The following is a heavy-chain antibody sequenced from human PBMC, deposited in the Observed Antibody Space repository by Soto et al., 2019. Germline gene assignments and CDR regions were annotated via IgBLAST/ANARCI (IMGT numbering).Heavy chain of an antibody. CDR3: ARGRSSVPDRRGIGYYGLDV. J-gene: IGHJ6*02. CDR2: INDSGIT. Sequence: QVQLQQWGAEVLKPSETLSLTCVVNGGSFSGYYWSWIRQPPGKGLEWIGEINDSGITDSNPSLESGVTISVDMSKNQFSLTLNSVTAADTAVYHCARGRSSVPDRRGIGYYGLDVWGQGTTVTVSS. V-gene: IGHV4-34*01. CDR1: GGSFSGYY. D-gene: IGHD3-3*01.